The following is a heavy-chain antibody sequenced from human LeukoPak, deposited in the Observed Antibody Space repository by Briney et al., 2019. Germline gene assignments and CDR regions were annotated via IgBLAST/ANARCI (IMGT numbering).Heavy chain of an antibody. CDR1: GYTFTSYG. CDR2: INPSGGST. D-gene: IGHD6-19*01. V-gene: IGHV1-46*01. J-gene: IGHJ6*03. Sequence: ASVKVSCKASGYTFTSYGISWVRQAPGQGLEWMGIINPSGGSTSYAQKFQGRVTMTRDTSTSTVYMELSSLRSEDTAVYYCARDRESSGWNYYYYYMDVWGKGTTVTISS. CDR3: ARDRESSGWNYYYYYMDV.